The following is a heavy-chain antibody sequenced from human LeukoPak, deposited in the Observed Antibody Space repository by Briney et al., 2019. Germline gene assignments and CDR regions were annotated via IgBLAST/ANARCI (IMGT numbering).Heavy chain of an antibody. CDR2: FDPVDGET. Sequence: ASVKVSCKVSGYTLTELSMHWVRQAPGKGLEWMGGFDPVDGETIYAQKFQGRVTMTEDTSTDTAYMELSSLRSEDTAVYYCATIILTGYLIFDYWGQGTLVTVSS. CDR3: ATIILTGYLIFDY. V-gene: IGHV1-24*01. J-gene: IGHJ4*02. CDR1: GYTLTELS. D-gene: IGHD3-9*01.